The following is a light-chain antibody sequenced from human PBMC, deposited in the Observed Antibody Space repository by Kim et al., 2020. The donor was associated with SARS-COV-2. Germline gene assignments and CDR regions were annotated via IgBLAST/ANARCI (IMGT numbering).Light chain of an antibody. CDR2: KAS. J-gene: IGKJ1*01. Sequence: DIQMTQSPSTLSASVGDRVPITCRASQSISSWLAWYQQKPGKAPKLLIYKASTLETGVPSRFSGSGSGTEFTLTISSLQAEDFETYCCQHYHNLWMFGQGTKVDIK. CDR1: QSISSW. V-gene: IGKV1-5*03. CDR3: QHYHNLWM.